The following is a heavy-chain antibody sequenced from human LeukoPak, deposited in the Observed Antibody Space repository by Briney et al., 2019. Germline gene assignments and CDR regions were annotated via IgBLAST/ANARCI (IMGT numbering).Heavy chain of an antibody. V-gene: IGHV3-74*01. Sequence: HPGGSLRLSCTASGFTFSTYWMHWVRQAPGRGLVWVSRINSDGGSASYADSVKGRFTISRDNAKNTLYLQMNSLRAEDTALYYCVRADSTSSFDHWGQGTLVTVSS. CDR1: GFTFSTYW. D-gene: IGHD2-2*01. CDR3: VRADSTSSFDH. CDR2: INSDGGSA. J-gene: IGHJ4*02.